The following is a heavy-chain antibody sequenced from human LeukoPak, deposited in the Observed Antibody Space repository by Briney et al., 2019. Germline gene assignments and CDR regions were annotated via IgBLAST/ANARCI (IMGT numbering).Heavy chain of an antibody. CDR3: ARGDMTGTSFDF. Sequence: TSETLSLTCTVSGGSISSTNYFWGWIRQPPGKGLEWIGSFYYVGSTYYNSSLKSRVTLSVDTSKSQFSLKLNSVTAADTAVYYCARGDMTGTSFDFWGQGTLVTVSS. J-gene: IGHJ4*02. CDR2: FYYVGST. V-gene: IGHV4-39*01. D-gene: IGHD1-7*01. CDR1: GGSISSTNYF.